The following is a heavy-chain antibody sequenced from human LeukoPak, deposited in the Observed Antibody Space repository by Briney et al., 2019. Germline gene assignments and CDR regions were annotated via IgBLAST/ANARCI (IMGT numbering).Heavy chain of an antibody. Sequence: GGSLRLSCAASGLTFSTYAMSWVRQAAGKGLEWVSGISGSGGSTYYADSVKGRFTISRDNTKNTLFLQMNSLRAEDTAVYYCAKARYFSGWLIDYWGRGTLVTVSS. CDR3: AKARYFSGWLIDY. J-gene: IGHJ4*02. CDR2: ISGSGGST. CDR1: GLTFSTYA. D-gene: IGHD6-19*01. V-gene: IGHV3-23*01.